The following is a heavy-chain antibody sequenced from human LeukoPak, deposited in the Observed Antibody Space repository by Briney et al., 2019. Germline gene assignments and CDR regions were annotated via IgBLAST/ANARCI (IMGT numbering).Heavy chain of an antibody. CDR3: ATGSAYYYDS. CDR1: GFTFSSNC. J-gene: IGHJ5*01. CDR2: IPPDESSA. Sequence: GGSLRLSCAASGFTFSSNCMHWVRQAPGKGLEWVAAIPPDESSAYYADSVKGRFTISRDNSENTQYLQMNSLRIEDSAVYYCATGSAYYYDSWGQGTLVTVSS. D-gene: IGHD3-3*01. V-gene: IGHV3-30-3*01.